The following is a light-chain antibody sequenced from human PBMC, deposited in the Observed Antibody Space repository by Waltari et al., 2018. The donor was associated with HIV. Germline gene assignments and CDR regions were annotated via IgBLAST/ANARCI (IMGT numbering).Light chain of an antibody. Sequence: QSVLTQPPSVSGAPGQRVTIPCTGSSSNIGAGHDVPWYQQLPGTAPKLLIYANINRPSGVPDRFSGSKSGSSASLAITGLQAEDEAHYYCQSFDSSLTTSGVIFGGGTKLTVL. CDR2: ANI. CDR1: SSNIGAGHD. J-gene: IGLJ2*01. V-gene: IGLV1-40*01. CDR3: QSFDSSLTTSGVI.